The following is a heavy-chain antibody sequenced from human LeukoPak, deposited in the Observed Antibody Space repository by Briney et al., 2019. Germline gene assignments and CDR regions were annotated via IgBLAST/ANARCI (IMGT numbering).Heavy chain of an antibody. D-gene: IGHD3-16*01. CDR1: GGSISSYY. CDR3: AREVGGFDY. CDR2: IYYSGST. V-gene: IGHV4-59*01. J-gene: IGHJ4*02. Sequence: SETLSLTCTVSGGSISSYYWSWIRQPPGKGLEWIGYIYYSGSTNYNPYLKSRVTISVDTSKNQFSLKLSSVTAADTAVYYCAREVGGFDYWGQGTLVTVSS.